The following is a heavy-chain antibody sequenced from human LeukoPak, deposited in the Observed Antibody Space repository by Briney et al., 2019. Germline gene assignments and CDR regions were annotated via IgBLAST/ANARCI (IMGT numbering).Heavy chain of an antibody. V-gene: IGHV4-34*01. CDR1: GGSFSGYY. CDR2: INHSGST. D-gene: IGHD3-10*01. J-gene: IGHJ4*02. CDR3: ARKSRYYYGSGSYLDY. Sequence: PSETLSLTCAVYGGSFSGYYWSWIRQPPGKGLEWTGEINHSGSTNYNPSLKSRVTISVDTSKNQFSLKLSSVTAADTAVYYCARKSRYYYGSGSYLDYWGQGTLVTVSS.